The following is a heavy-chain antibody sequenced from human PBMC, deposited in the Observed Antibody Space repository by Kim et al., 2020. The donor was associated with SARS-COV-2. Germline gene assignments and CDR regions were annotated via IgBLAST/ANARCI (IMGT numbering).Heavy chain of an antibody. V-gene: IGHV1-18*01. CDR3: ARFSADYGSGSYSIYYYYGMDV. CDR2: ISAYNGNT. Sequence: ASVKVSCKASGYTFTSYGISWVRQAPGQGLEWMGWISAYNGNTNYAQKLQGRVTMTTDTSTSTAYMELRSLRSDDTAVYYCARFSADYGSGSYSIYYYYGMDVWGQGTTVTVSS. CDR1: GYTFTSYG. D-gene: IGHD3-10*01. J-gene: IGHJ6*02.